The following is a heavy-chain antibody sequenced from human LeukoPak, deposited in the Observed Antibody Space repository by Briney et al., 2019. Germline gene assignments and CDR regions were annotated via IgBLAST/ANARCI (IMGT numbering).Heavy chain of an antibody. V-gene: IGHV3-21*01. CDR3: ASVDYYGSGNYYNDVDY. Sequence: GGSLRLSCVASGFTSSAFWMSWVRRPPGKGLEWVSSISSSSSYIYYADSVKGRFTISRDNAKNSLYLQMNSLRAEDTALYYCASVDYYGSGNYYNDVDYWGQGTLVTVSS. CDR2: ISSSSSYI. D-gene: IGHD3-10*01. J-gene: IGHJ4*02. CDR1: GFTSSAFW.